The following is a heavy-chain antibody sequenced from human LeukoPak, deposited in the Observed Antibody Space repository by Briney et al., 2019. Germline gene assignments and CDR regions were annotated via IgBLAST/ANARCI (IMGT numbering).Heavy chain of an antibody. Sequence: RGSLRLSCAASGFTFSDYSLSWVRQAPGKGLEWVSSISSSRNYKYYSDSVKGRFTISTDNAKYSLDLQMNSLRVEDTALYYCARGSSGAGYYFDYWGLGTLVTVSS. CDR2: ISSSRNYK. V-gene: IGHV3-21*01. CDR3: ARGSSGAGYYFDY. D-gene: IGHD3-22*01. J-gene: IGHJ4*02. CDR1: GFTFSDYS.